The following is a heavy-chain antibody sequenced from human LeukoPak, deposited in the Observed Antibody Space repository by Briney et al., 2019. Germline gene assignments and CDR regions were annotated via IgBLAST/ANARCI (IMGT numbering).Heavy chain of an antibody. Sequence: TGGSLRLSCAASGFTFSTYAMSWVRQAPGKGLEWVSAISGSGGSTNHADSVKGRFTISRDNSNNTLYVQMNSLRAEDTAVYYCAKSRSGWYLFDYWGQGTLVTVSS. CDR2: ISGSGGST. CDR3: AKSRSGWYLFDY. V-gene: IGHV3-23*01. J-gene: IGHJ4*02. D-gene: IGHD6-19*01. CDR1: GFTFSTYA.